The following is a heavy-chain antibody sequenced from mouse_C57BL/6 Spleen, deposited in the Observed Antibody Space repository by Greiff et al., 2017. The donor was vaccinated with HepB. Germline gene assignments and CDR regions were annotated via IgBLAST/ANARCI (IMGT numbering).Heavy chain of an antibody. CDR1: GYSITSGYY. CDR3: ARSGTEYYFDY. D-gene: IGHD4-1*01. CDR2: ISYDGSN. Sequence: EVKLVESGPGLVKPSQSLSLTCSVTGYSITSGYYWNWIRQFPGNKLEWMGYISYDGSNNYNPSLKNRISITRDTSKNQFFLKLNSVTTEDTATYYCARSGTEYYFDYWGQGTTLTVSS. V-gene: IGHV3-6*01. J-gene: IGHJ2*01.